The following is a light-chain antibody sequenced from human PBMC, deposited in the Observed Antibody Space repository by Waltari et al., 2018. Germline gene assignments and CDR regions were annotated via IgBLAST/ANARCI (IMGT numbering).Light chain of an antibody. V-gene: IGKV3-15*01. CDR1: QRVSNK. CDR2: DAA. J-gene: IGKJ2*01. CDR3: QQYNNWPLYT. Sequence: EAMMTQSPATLSVSPGDRATLSCRASQRVSNKVAWFQQKPGQAPSLLIYDAASRATGVPARFSGSGSGTEFTLTISSLQTEDFAVYYCQQYNNWPLYTFGQGTKLEIK.